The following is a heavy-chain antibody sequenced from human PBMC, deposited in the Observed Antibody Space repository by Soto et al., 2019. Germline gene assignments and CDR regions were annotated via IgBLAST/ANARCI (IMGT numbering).Heavy chain of an antibody. J-gene: IGHJ4*02. CDR3: ARVSSSGWPFFDY. Sequence: SVEVSFKASCYTFTSYGISWVRQAPGQGLEWMGWISAYNGNTNYAQKLQGRVTMTTDTSTSTAYMELRSLRSDDTAVYYCARVSSSGWPFFDYWGQGTLVTVYS. V-gene: IGHV1-18*04. CDR1: CYTFTSYG. D-gene: IGHD6-19*01. CDR2: ISAYNGNT.